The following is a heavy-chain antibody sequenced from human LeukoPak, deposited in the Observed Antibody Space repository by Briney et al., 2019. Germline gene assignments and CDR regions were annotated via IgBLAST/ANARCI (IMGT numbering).Heavy chain of an antibody. J-gene: IGHJ3*02. Sequence: NHGESLKISCKGSGYSFTSYWIGWVRQMPGKGLERMGIIYPGDSDTRYSPSFQGQVTISADKSISTAYLQWSSLKASDTAMYYCAKVYPAPNDAFDIWGQGTMVTVSS. CDR2: IYPGDSDT. CDR1: GYSFTSYW. V-gene: IGHV5-51*01. CDR3: AKVYPAPNDAFDI.